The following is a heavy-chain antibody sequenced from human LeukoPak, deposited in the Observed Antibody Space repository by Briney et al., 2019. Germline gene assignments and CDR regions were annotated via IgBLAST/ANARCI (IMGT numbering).Heavy chain of an antibody. CDR3: VGDPAPSNWFDP. Sequence: GGSLRLSCAASGFTFSSYWMHWVRQSPGKGLVWLSRINSDGSDTAYADSVKGRFTISRDNAKNMVYLQMNSLGVEDTAVYYCVGDPAPSNWFDPWGQGTLVTVSS. V-gene: IGHV3-74*01. J-gene: IGHJ5*02. D-gene: IGHD2-8*01. CDR1: GFTFSSYW. CDR2: INSDGSDT.